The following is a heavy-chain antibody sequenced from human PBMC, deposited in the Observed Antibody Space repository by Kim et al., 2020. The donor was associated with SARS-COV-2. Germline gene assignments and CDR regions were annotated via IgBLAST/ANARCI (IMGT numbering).Heavy chain of an antibody. CDR2: IYPGDSDT. CDR3: ARLAGPELERRGGGMDV. V-gene: IGHV5-51*01. CDR1: GYSFTSYW. Sequence: GESLKISCKGSGYSFTSYWIGWVRQMPGKGLEWMGIIYPGDSDTRYSPSFQGQVTISADKSISTAYLQWSSLKASDTAMYYCARLAGPELERRGGGMDVWGQGTTVTVSS. J-gene: IGHJ6*02. D-gene: IGHD1-1*01.